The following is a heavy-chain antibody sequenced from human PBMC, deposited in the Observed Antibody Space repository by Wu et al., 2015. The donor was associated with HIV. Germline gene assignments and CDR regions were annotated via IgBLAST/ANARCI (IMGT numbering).Heavy chain of an antibody. CDR1: GYTFTNYY. J-gene: IGHJ3*01. Sequence: QVQLVQSGAEVKKPGASVKVSCKASGYTFTNYYMHWVRQAPGQGLEWMGGVIPLFGVESYAQKFHDRVKITTDESSITAYMDLSGLSSDDTAMYYCARVSVRRRDCSGASCRVSILDAFNVWGQGTLVTVSS. D-gene: IGHD2-15*01. CDR2: VIPLFGVE. V-gene: IGHV1-69*01. CDR3: ARVSVRRRDCSGASCRVSILDAFNV.